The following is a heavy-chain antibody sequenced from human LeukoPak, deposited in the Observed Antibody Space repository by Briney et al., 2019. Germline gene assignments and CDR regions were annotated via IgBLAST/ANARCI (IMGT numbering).Heavy chain of an antibody. D-gene: IGHD5-18*01. Sequence: SSQTLSLTCTVSGGSISSYYWSWIRQPPGKGLEWIGYIYYSGSTNYNPSLESRVTISVDTSKNQFSLRLSSVTAADTAVYYCARVTANSGWYFDLWGRGTLVTVSS. CDR2: IYYSGST. CDR1: GGSISSYY. CDR3: ARVTANSGWYFDL. J-gene: IGHJ2*01. V-gene: IGHV4-59*01.